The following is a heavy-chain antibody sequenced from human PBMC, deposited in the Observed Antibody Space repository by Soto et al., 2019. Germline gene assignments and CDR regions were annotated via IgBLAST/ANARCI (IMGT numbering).Heavy chain of an antibody. D-gene: IGHD7-27*01. CDR1: GCTCRIFA. Sequence: XGSLILSGSPCGCTCRIFAMSWVRPSPGKGLERVSTISGSGGSTYYADAVKGRFTISRDNSMGTLYLQMKSLRVEDTAIYYCAKEVSLGSTVDLGYWRQGTLFTVSS. CDR2: ISGSGGST. V-gene: IGHV3-23*01. CDR3: AKEVSLGSTVDLGY. J-gene: IGHJ4*02.